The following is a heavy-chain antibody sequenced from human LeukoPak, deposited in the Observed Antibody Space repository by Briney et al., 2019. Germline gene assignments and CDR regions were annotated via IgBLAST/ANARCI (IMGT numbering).Heavy chain of an antibody. CDR1: GGSISSFY. V-gene: IGHV4-59*01. D-gene: IGHD6-13*01. CDR2: IYYTGNT. J-gene: IGHJ5*02. Sequence: SETLSLTCTASGGSISSFYWSWIRQPPGNGLEWIGYIYYTGNTYYNPSLKSRVSISVDTSKNQFSLKLTSVTAADTAVYYCARQQQLVFNFQRYGWFDPWGQGTLVTVSS. CDR3: ARQQQLVFNFQRYGWFDP.